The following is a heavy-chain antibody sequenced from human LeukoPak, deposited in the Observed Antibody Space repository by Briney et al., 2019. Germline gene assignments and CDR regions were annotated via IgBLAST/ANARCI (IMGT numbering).Heavy chain of an antibody. D-gene: IGHD3-3*01. Sequence: PGGSLRLSCAASGFTFSSYAMSWVRQAPGKGLEWGSAISGSGGSTYYTDSVKGRFTISRDNSKNTLYLQMNSLRAEDTAVYYCARELNDFWSGYWVHDAFDIWGQGTMVTVSS. CDR1: GFTFSSYA. CDR2: ISGSGGST. V-gene: IGHV3-23*01. CDR3: ARELNDFWSGYWVHDAFDI. J-gene: IGHJ3*02.